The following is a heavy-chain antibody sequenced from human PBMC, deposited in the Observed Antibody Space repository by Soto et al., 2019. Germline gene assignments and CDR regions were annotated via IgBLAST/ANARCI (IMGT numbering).Heavy chain of an antibody. Sequence: QVQLVQSGAEEKKPGASVKVSCKASGYTFTSYAMHWVRQAPGQRLEWMGWINAGNGNTKYSQKFQGRVTITRDTSASTAYMELSSLRSVDTAVYYCARAWVVVTAPDYWGQGTLVTVSS. J-gene: IGHJ4*02. D-gene: IGHD2-21*02. CDR2: INAGNGNT. V-gene: IGHV1-3*05. CDR3: ARAWVVVTAPDY. CDR1: GYTFTSYA.